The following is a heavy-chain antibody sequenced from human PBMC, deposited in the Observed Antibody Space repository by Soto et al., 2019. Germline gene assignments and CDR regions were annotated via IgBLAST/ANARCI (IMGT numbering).Heavy chain of an antibody. CDR2: ISYDGSNK. V-gene: IGHV3-30*18. J-gene: IGHJ6*02. D-gene: IGHD6-19*01. CDR1: GFTFSSYG. Sequence: GGSLRLSCAASGFTFSSYGMHWVRQAPGKGLEWVAVISYDGSNKYYADSVKGRFTISRDNSKNTLYLQMNSLRAEDTAVYYCAKDVSDSSGWYADYYSGMDFWVQGTTVTVS. CDR3: AKDVSDSSGWYADYYSGMDF.